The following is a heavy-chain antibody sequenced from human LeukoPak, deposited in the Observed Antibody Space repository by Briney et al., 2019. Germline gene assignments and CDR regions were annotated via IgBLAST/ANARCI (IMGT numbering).Heavy chain of an antibody. CDR3: ARDMTTVVSSVFDY. V-gene: IGHV3-33*01. Sequence: PGRSLRLSCAASGFTFSSYGMHWVRQAPGKGLEWVAVIWYDGSNKYYADSVKGRFTISRDNSKNTLYLQMNSLRAEDTAVYYCARDMTTVVSSVFDYWGQGTLVTVSS. J-gene: IGHJ4*02. CDR1: GFTFSSYG. D-gene: IGHD4-23*01. CDR2: IWYDGSNK.